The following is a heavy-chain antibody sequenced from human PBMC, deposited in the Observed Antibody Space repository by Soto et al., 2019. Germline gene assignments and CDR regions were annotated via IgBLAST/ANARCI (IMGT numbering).Heavy chain of an antibody. CDR2: INHRGST. CDR3: ARVRDAGLVVVPAASYWFAP. D-gene: IGHD2-2*01. CDR1: GGAFSGYY. J-gene: IGHJ5*02. V-gene: IGHV4-34*01. Sequence: SETLSLTCAVYGGAFSGYYWSWSSQPPGKGLEGIGEINHRGSTNYNPSLKSRVTISEDTSKNQFSLNLISVTAADTAVYYCARVRDAGLVVVPAASYWFAPWGQGTLVTVSS.